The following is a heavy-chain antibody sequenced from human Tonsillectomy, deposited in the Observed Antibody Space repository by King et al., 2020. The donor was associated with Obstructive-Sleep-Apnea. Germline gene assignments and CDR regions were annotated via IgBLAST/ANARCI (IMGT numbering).Heavy chain of an antibody. J-gene: IGHJ6*02. CDR1: GFTFSSYA. Sequence: VQLVESGGGLVQPGGSLRLSCAASGFTFSSYAMSWVRQAPGKGLEWVSGISGSGGSTYYADSVKGRFTISRDKSKNTLYLQMNSLRAEDTAVYYCACAICVYYFAMDVWGQGTTVTVSS. V-gene: IGHV3-23*04. CDR3: ACAICVYYFAMDV. D-gene: IGHD3-3*02. CDR2: ISGSGGST.